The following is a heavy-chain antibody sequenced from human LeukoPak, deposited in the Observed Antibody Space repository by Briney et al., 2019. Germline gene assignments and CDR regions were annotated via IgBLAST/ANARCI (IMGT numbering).Heavy chain of an antibody. J-gene: IGHJ4*02. V-gene: IGHV3-21*01. Sequence: GGSLRLSCAASGFTFSSYSMNWVRQAPGRGLEWVSSISSSSSYIYYIDSVKGRFTISRDNAKNSLYLQMNSLRAEATAVYYCARDGGFDCTNGVCDKVDYWGQGTLVTVSS. CDR1: GFTFSSYS. CDR3: ARDGGFDCTNGVCDKVDY. CDR2: ISSSSSYI. D-gene: IGHD2-8*01.